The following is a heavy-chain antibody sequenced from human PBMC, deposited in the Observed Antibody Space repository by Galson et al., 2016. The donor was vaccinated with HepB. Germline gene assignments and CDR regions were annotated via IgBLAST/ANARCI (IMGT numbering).Heavy chain of an antibody. CDR2: IDPSGGGA. D-gene: IGHD2-15*01. CDR1: GYTFTTYY. V-gene: IGHV1-46*01. J-gene: IGHJ4*01. CDR3: SRDHFSRSVVVAAAPGY. Sequence: SVKVSCKASGYTFTTYYIHWVRQAPGQGLEWMGIIDPSGGGATYSQKFQGRVTMTRDTSTRTVSMELSSLRSEDTAVYYWSRDHFSRSVVVAAAPGYWGLGTLVTVSS.